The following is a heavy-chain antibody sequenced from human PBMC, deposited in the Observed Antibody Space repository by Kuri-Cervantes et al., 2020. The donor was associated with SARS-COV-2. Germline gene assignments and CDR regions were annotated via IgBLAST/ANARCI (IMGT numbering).Heavy chain of an antibody. CDR2: ISGSGGST. CDR3: AKDSSSNFEANFDY. Sequence: GESLKISCAASGFTFSSYAMSWVRQAPGKGLEWVSAISGSGGSTYYADSVKGRFTISRDNSKNTLYLQMNSLRAEDTAVYYCAKDSSSNFEANFDYWGQGTLVTVSS. V-gene: IGHV3-23*01. D-gene: IGHD6-13*01. CDR1: GFTFSSYA. J-gene: IGHJ4*02.